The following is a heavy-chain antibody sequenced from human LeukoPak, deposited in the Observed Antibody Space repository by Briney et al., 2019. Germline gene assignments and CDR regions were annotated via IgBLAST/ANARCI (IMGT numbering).Heavy chain of an antibody. D-gene: IGHD6-19*01. V-gene: IGHV3-9*01. Sequence: GGSLRLSCVASGFTFDDYAMYWVRQVPGKGLEWVSGISWNSDTIDYADSVKGRFTISRDNSKNTLYLQMNSLRAEDAAVYYCGKKTGYSSGWYLESWGQGTLVTVSS. J-gene: IGHJ4*02. CDR2: ISWNSDTI. CDR3: GKKTGYSSGWYLES. CDR1: GFTFDDYA.